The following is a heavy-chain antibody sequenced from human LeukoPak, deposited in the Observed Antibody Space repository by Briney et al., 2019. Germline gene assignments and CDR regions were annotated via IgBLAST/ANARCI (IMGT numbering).Heavy chain of an antibody. Sequence: GGSLRLSCAASGFTVSSNYMSWVRQAPGKGLEWVSVIYSGGSTYYADSVKGRFTISRDNSKNTLYLQMNSLETEDTAVYYCTTAPVFNLMYYYDSSGYPPDYWGQGTLVTVSS. CDR3: TTAPVFNLMYYYDSSGYPPDY. V-gene: IGHV3-53*01. CDR1: GFTVSSNY. J-gene: IGHJ4*02. CDR2: IYSGGST. D-gene: IGHD3-22*01.